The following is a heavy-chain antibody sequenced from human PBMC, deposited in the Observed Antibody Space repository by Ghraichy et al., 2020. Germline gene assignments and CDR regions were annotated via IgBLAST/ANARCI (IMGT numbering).Heavy chain of an antibody. CDR1: GFTFSSYA. J-gene: IGHJ4*02. CDR3: AKDSGRLTPHYGYYFDY. V-gene: IGHV3-23*01. CDR2: ISGSGGST. D-gene: IGHD4-17*01. Sequence: GGSLRLSCAASGFTFSSYAMSWVRQAPGKGLEWVSAISGSGGSTYYADSVKGRFTISRDNSKNTLYLQMNSLRAEDTAVYYCAKDSGRLTPHYGYYFDYWGQGTLVTVSS.